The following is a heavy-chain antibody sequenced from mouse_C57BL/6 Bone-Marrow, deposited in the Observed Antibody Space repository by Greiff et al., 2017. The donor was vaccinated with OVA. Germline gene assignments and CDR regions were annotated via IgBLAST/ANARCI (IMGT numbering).Heavy chain of an antibody. CDR2: IYPGDGDT. CDR3: ARGGATVVKDLYWYFDV. D-gene: IGHD1-1*01. CDR1: GYAFSSYW. V-gene: IGHV1-80*01. J-gene: IGHJ1*03. Sequence: VQLQESGAELVKPGASVKISCKASGYAFSSYWMNWVKQRPGKGLEWIGQIYPGDGDTNYNGKFKGKATLTADKSSSTAYMQLSSLTSEDSAVYFCARGGATVVKDLYWYFDVWGTGTTVTVSS.